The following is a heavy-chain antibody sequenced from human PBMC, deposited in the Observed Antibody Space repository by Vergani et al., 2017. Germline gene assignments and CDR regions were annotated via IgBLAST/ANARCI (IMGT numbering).Heavy chain of an antibody. V-gene: IGHV1-69*06. D-gene: IGHD1-14*01. CDR2: IIPILGTA. Sequence: QVQLVQSGAEVKKPGSSVKVSCKASGGTFSSYAISWVRQAPGQGLEWMGGIIPILGTANYAQKFKGRVTITADKSKSTAYMELSSLRSEDTAVYYCARCHREYYYYYCMDVWGQGTTVTVSS. J-gene: IGHJ6*02. CDR1: GGTFSSYA. CDR3: ARCHREYYYYYCMDV.